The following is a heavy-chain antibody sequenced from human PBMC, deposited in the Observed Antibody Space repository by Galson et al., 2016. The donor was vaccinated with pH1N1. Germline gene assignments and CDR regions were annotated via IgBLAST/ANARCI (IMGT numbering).Heavy chain of an antibody. CDR2: IYYTGNT. J-gene: IGHJ4*02. Sequence: ETLSLTCVVSGGPITNSDYYWGWIRQPPGKGLDWITAIYYTGNTYYNPSLKSRVSISVDTSKNQFSLNVTSVTAADTAIYYCARIYYGEYIDFWGQGILVTVS. D-gene: IGHD4-17*01. CDR1: GGPITNSDYY. CDR3: ARIYYGEYIDF. V-gene: IGHV4-39*07.